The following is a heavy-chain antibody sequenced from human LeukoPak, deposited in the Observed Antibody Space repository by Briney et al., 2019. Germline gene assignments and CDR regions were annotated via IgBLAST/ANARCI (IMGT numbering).Heavy chain of an antibody. Sequence: GASVKVSCKASGYTFTGYYIHWVRQVPGQGLEWMGLIKPNSGDTNYAQKFQGRVTMTRDTSITTAYMELSRLRSDDTALYYCARGNSIAAAGTGIDYWGQGTLVTVSS. CDR1: GYTFTGYY. V-gene: IGHV1-2*02. CDR2: IKPNSGDT. CDR3: ARGNSIAAAGTGIDY. D-gene: IGHD6-13*01. J-gene: IGHJ4*02.